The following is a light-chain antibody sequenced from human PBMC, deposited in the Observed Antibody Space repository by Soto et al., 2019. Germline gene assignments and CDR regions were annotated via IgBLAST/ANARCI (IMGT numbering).Light chain of an antibody. Sequence: EIVMTQSPATLSVSPGERVTLSCRASQSLSSNLAWYQQKPGQAPSLLIDAASTRTTGIPARFSGSGSGTKFTLTISSLQSEDFAVYYCPQYNNWPPTFGQGTKVDIK. CDR3: PQYNNWPPT. J-gene: IGKJ2*01. V-gene: IGKV3-15*01. CDR2: AAS. CDR1: QSLSSN.